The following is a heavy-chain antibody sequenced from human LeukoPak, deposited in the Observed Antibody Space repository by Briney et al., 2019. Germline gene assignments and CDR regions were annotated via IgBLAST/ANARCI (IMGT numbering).Heavy chain of an antibody. Sequence: GGSLRLSCAASGFTVSSNYMSWVRQAPGKGLEWVSVIYSGGSTYYADSVKGRFTISRDNSKNTLFLQMNSLRAEDTAVYYCAKDLRYSGTHYDAFDVWGQGTMVIVSS. J-gene: IGHJ3*01. CDR2: IYSGGST. CDR1: GFTVSSNY. V-gene: IGHV3-66*01. CDR3: AKDLRYSGTHYDAFDV. D-gene: IGHD1-26*01.